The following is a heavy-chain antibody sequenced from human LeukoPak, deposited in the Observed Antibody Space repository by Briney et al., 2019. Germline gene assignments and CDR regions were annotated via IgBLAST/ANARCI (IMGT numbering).Heavy chain of an antibody. D-gene: IGHD5-24*01. V-gene: IGHV1-18*01. CDR2: ISAYNGNT. J-gene: IGHJ3*02. CDR1: GYTFTSYG. Sequence: WASAKVSCKASGYTFTSYGISWVRQAPGQGLEWMGWISAYNGNTNYAQKLQGRVTMTTDTSTSTAYMELRSLRSDDTAVYYCARDIELARDAFDIWGQGTMVTVSS. CDR3: ARDIELARDAFDI.